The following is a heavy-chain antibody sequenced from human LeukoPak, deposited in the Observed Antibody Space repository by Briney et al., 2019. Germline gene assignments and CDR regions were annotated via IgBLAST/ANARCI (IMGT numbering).Heavy chain of an antibody. CDR1: GGSISGYY. CDR2: IYYSGST. Sequence: SETLSLTCTVSGGSISGYYWGWIRQPPGKGLEWIGSIYYSGSTYYNPSLKSRVTISVDTSKNQFSLKLSSVTAADTAVYYCARENVVVTANWYFDLWGRGTLVTVSS. D-gene: IGHD2-21*02. CDR3: ARENVVVTANWYFDL. J-gene: IGHJ2*01. V-gene: IGHV4-39*07.